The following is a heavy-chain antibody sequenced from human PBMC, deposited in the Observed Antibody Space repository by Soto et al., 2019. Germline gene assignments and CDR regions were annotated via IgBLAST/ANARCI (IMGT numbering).Heavy chain of an antibody. CDR3: AKDRREGGNSAFYFDF. V-gene: IGHV3-23*01. J-gene: IGHJ4*02. CDR2: ISATGGGT. Sequence: GGSLRLSCAASGFKFSNYAMSWVRQAPGKGLEWVSLISATGGGTYYADSVKGRFTISRDNSHNTLYLQVHSLTAEDTAVYYCAKDRREGGNSAFYFDFWGQGAQVTVSS. D-gene: IGHD3-16*01. CDR1: GFKFSNYA.